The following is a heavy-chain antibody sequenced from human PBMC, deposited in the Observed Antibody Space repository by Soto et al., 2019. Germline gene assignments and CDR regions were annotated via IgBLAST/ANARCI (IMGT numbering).Heavy chain of an antibody. D-gene: IGHD3-10*01. CDR3: ARGRYYSGSGSYYTPTMGFDY. CDR2: INHSGST. J-gene: IGHJ4*02. CDR1: GGSFSGYY. V-gene: IGHV4-34*01. Sequence: SETLSLTCAVYGGSFSGYYWSWIRQPPGKGLEWIGEINHSGSTNYNPSLKSRVTISVETSKNQFSLKLSPVTAADTAVYYCARGRYYSGSGSYYTPTMGFDYWGQGTLVTVSS.